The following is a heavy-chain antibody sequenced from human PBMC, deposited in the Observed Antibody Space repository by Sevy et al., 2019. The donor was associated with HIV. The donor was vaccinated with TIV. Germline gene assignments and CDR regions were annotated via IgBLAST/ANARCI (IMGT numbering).Heavy chain of an antibody. Sequence: ASVKVSCKASGYTFTGYYMHWVRQAPGQGLEWMGRINPNSGGTNYAQKFQGRVTMTRDTSISTAYMELSRLRSDDTAVYYCARADIAVAYFDYWGQGTLVTVSS. D-gene: IGHD6-19*01. CDR1: GYTFTGYY. V-gene: IGHV1-2*06. CDR2: INPNSGGT. J-gene: IGHJ4*02. CDR3: ARADIAVAYFDY.